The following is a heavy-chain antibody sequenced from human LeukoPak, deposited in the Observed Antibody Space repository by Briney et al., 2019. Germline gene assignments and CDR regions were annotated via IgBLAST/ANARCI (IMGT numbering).Heavy chain of an antibody. J-gene: IGHJ4*02. CDR2: IYYSGST. CDR3: ARPRVTTEAIDY. V-gene: IGHV4-39*01. Sequence: PSETLSLTCTVSGGSISSSSYYWGWIRQPPGKGLEWIGSIYYSGSTYYNPSLKSRVTISVDTSKNQFSLKLSSVTAADTAVYYCARPRVTTEAIDYWGQGTLVTVSS. D-gene: IGHD4-11*01. CDR1: GGSISSSSYY.